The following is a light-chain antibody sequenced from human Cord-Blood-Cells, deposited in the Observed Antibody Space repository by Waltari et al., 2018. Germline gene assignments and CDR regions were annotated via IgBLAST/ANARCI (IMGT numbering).Light chain of an antibody. J-gene: IGLJ3*02. Sequence: SAPTQPASVSGSPGQSITISCTGTRRDVGGYNYVSWYQQHPGKAPKLMIYDVSNRPSGVSNRFSGSKSGNTASLTISGLQAEDEADYYCSSYTSSSTLVFGGGTKLTVL. CDR1: RRDVGGYNY. CDR3: SSYTSSSTLV. V-gene: IGLV2-14*01. CDR2: DVS.